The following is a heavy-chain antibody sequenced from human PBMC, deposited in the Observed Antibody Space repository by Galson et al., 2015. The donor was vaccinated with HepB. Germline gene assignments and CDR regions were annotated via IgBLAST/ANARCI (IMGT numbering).Heavy chain of an antibody. CDR3: ARVADSDYGDHSHFDS. D-gene: IGHD4-17*01. J-gene: IGHJ4*02. CDR1: GFTFNNFW. Sequence: SLRLSCAASGFTFNNFWMSWVRQAPGKGLEWVANIKQDGSEKYYVDSVKGRFTISRDNAKNSLYLQMNRLRAEDTAVYYCARVADSDYGDHSHFDSWGQGTLVTVSS. CDR2: IKQDGSEK. V-gene: IGHV3-7*01.